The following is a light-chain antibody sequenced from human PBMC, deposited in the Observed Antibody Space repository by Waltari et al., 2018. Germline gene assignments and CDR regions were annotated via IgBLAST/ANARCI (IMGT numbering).Light chain of an antibody. CDR3: SSYTSNSTYV. V-gene: IGLV2-14*01. CDR1: SSDVGGYNS. CDR2: EVS. J-gene: IGLJ1*01. Sequence: QSALTQPASVSVSPGQSITISCIGTSSDVGGYNSVSWYQQHPGKAPKLMIYEVSKRPSGISNRFSGSKSGNTASLTISGLQAEDEADYYCSSYTSNSTYVFGTGTKVTVL.